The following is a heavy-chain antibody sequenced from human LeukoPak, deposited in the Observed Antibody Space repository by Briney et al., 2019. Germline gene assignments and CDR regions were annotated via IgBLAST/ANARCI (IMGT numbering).Heavy chain of an antibody. CDR2: MNPNSGNT. D-gene: IGHD1-1*01. J-gene: IGHJ6*03. CDR3: ARRPLAYYYYHYMDV. Sequence: GASVKVSCTASGYTFTSYAMNWVRQATGQGLEWMGWMNPNSGNTGYAQKFQGRLTITRNTSISTAYMELSSLRSEDTAVYYCARRPLAYYYYHYMDVWGKGTTVTVSS. V-gene: IGHV1-8*03. CDR1: GYTFTSYA.